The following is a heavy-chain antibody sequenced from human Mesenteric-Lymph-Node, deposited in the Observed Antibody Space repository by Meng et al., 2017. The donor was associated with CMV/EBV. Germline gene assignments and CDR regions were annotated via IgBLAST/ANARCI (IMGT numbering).Heavy chain of an antibody. D-gene: IGHD5-24*01. V-gene: IGHV3-43*01. CDR3: AKDVRGGMDV. J-gene: IGHJ6*02. CDR2: ISWNSDTT. Sequence: GESLKISCAASGFTFEGYSMNWVRQVPGKGLEWVSLISWNSDTTYYADSVRGRFTISRDNSKNTLYLQMNSLRAEDTAVYYCAKDVRGGMDVWGQGTTVTVSS. CDR1: GFTFEGYS.